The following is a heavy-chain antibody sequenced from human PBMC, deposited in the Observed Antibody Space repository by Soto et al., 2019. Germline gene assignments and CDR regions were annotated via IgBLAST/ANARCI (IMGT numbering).Heavy chain of an antibody. CDR1: GSTRSSYA. CDR2: IIPIFGTA. D-gene: IGHD3-22*01. J-gene: IGHJ6*01. Sequence: SGHVSCDASGSTRSSYASGGGLRAPEQRQEWMGGIIPIFGTANYAQKFQGRVTITADESTSTAYMELSSLRSEDTAVYYCSIDSSVYSSPALRYYYYGYDGWSQGPSVT. CDR3: SIDSSVYSSPALRYYYYGYDG. V-gene: IGHV1-69*13.